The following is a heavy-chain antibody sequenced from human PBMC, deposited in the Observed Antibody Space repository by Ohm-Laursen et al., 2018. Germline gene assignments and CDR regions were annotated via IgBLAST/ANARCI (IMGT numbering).Heavy chain of an antibody. D-gene: IGHD6-19*01. Sequence: QTLSLTCAVSGGSISSYYWSWIRQPPGKGLEWIGYIYYSGSTNYNPSLKSRVTISVDTSKNQFSLKLSSVTAADTAVYYCARGGSGWSYYYYGMDVWPRDHGHRLL. CDR1: GGSISSYY. J-gene: IGHJ6*02. CDR2: IYYSGST. V-gene: IGHV4-59*01. CDR3: ARGGSGWSYYYYGMDV.